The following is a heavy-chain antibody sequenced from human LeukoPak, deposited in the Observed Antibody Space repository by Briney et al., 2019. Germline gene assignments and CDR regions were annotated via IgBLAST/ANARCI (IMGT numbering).Heavy chain of an antibody. CDR3: AVDSFVGVPAGDSDEGFAF. CDR2: VGDSAYTT. D-gene: IGHD3-16*01. CDR1: RVTFAKTT. Sequence: PGGSLRLSCVPPRVTFAKTTIRSGRQAPGKGLEWVAVVGDSAYTTHHADSVKDRFFISRDNSKNTVHLQMNSLRVEDTAVYYCAVDSFVGVPAGDSDEGFAFWGQGTMVTVSS. J-gene: IGHJ3*01. V-gene: IGHV3-23*01.